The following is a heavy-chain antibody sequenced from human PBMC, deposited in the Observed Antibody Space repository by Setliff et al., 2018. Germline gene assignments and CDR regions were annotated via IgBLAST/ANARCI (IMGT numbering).Heavy chain of an antibody. CDR1: GYSFTSYW. CDR3: ARQAVAGSDAFDI. CDR2: IYPGDSDN. V-gene: IGHV5-51*01. D-gene: IGHD6-19*01. J-gene: IGHJ3*02. Sequence: GESLKISCKGSGYSFTSYWIGWVRQMPGKGLEWMGIIYPGDSDNRYSPSFQGQVTISADKSISTAYLQWSSLKASDTAMYYCARQAVAGSDAFDIWGQGTMVTVSS.